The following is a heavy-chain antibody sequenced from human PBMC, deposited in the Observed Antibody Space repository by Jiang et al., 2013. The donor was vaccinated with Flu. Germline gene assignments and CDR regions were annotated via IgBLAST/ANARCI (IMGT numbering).Heavy chain of an antibody. D-gene: IGHD6-19*01. V-gene: IGHV4-39*07. CDR1: Y. CDR3: ARHGVAVAGTSY. Sequence: YWGWIRQPPREGAWSGLGVSIIWEHLLQPSLKSRVTISVDTSKNQFSLKLSSVTAADTAVYYCARHGVAVAGTSYWGQGTLVTVSS. J-gene: IGHJ4*02. CDR2: SIIWEH.